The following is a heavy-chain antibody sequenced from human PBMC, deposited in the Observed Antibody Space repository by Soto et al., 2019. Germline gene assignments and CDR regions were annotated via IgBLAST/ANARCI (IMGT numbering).Heavy chain of an antibody. V-gene: IGHV4-4*02. CDR3: ASIPLVGRDYFEY. CDR1: GGSISSSHW. D-gene: IGHD2-21*01. Sequence: QVQLQESGPGLVEPSGTLSLTCAVSGGSISSSHWWSWVRQPPEKGLEWIGEISHTGSTNYNPSPKRRVTRALDKSINQVSLKLSSATAAETAVYYCASIPLVGRDYFEYWGQGTLVAVSS. J-gene: IGHJ4*02. CDR2: ISHTGST.